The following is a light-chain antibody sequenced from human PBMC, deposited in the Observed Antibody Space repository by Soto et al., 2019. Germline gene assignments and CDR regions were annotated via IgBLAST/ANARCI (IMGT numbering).Light chain of an antibody. J-gene: IGKJ2*01. CDR2: DAS. V-gene: IGKV1-5*01. CDR1: QNISVW. CDR3: QQYDSSSPT. Sequence: DIQMTQSPSTLSASVGDGVTITCRASQNISVWLAWYQQRPGKAPKFLIYDASNLETGVSSRFRGSGSGTEFSLTISILQPDDFATYCCQQYDSSSPTFGQGTKLEIK.